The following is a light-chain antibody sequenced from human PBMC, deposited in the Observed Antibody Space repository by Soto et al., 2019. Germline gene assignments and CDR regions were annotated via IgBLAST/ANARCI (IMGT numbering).Light chain of an antibody. J-gene: IGKJ1*01. CDR3: QHYRRNTWS. V-gene: IGKV1-5*01. Sequence: DIQMTQSPSTLSASVGGRGTITCRARPSFGTWVAWYQQKPGKAPKLLIYGASNLESGVPSRFSGSGSGPESTLTITNPQPDDFATYFCQHYRRNTWSFGPGTKVDIK. CDR1: PSFGTW. CDR2: GAS.